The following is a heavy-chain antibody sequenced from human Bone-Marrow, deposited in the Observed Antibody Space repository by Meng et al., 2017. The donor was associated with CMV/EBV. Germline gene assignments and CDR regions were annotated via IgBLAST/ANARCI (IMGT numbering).Heavy chain of an antibody. V-gene: IGHV1-69*02. D-gene: IGHD2-2*01. CDR3: ARGAPDYAFGFDY. J-gene: IGHJ4*02. Sequence: SVKVSCKASGGTFSSYTISWVRQAPGQGLEWMGRIIPILGIANYAQKFQGRVTITADKSTSTAYMELSSLRSEDTAVYYCARGAPDYAFGFDYWGQGKLVNVDS. CDR1: GGTFSSYT. CDR2: IIPILGIA.